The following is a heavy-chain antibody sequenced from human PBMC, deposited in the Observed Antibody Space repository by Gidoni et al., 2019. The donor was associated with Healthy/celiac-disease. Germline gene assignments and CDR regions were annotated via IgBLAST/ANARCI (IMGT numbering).Heavy chain of an antibody. CDR1: GYSISSGYY. Sequence: QVQLQESGPGLVKPSETLSLTCAVSGYSISSGYYWGWIRQPPGKGLEWIGSIYHSGSTYYNPSLKSRVTISVDTSKNQFSLKLSSVTAADTAVYYCASQGSGWQMDFDYWGQGTLVTVSS. V-gene: IGHV4-38-2*01. J-gene: IGHJ4*02. D-gene: IGHD6-19*01. CDR2: IYHSGST. CDR3: ASQGSGWQMDFDY.